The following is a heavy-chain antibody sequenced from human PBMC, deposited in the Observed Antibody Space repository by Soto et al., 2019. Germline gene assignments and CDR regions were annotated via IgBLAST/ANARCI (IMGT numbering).Heavy chain of an antibody. CDR1: GGSISGYY. CDR3: ARDLWGYCGTDCYPLDV. D-gene: IGHD2-21*02. V-gene: IGHV4-59*01. Sequence: SETLSLTCTVSGGSISGYYWSWIRQPPGKGLEWIGYMYKTGSTVYNPSFKSRVTISVDTSKNQFSLKLNSVTAADTAVYYCARDLWGYCGTDCYPLDVWGQWTTVTVS. J-gene: IGHJ6*02. CDR2: MYKTGST.